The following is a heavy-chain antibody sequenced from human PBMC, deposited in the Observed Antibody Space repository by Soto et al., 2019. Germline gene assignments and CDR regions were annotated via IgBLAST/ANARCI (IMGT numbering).Heavy chain of an antibody. V-gene: IGHV4-34*01. Sequence: PSETLSLTCAVHGGSVYDYYWNWIRQPPGKGLEWIGHINHRGVIEYNPSLESRITMSIDTSENRFSLRLTSVTAADTAIYFCAALDCSSATCYGGGYFDPWGQGTLVTVSS. D-gene: IGHD2-2*01. J-gene: IGHJ5*02. CDR3: AALDCSSATCYGGGYFDP. CDR1: GGSVYDYY. CDR2: INHRGVI.